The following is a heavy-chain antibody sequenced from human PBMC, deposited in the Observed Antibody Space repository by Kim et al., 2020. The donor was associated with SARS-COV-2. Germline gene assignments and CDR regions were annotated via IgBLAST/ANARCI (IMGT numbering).Heavy chain of an antibody. J-gene: IGHJ4*02. D-gene: IGHD3-3*01. Sequence: GGSLRLSCAASGFTFSSYAMSWVRQAPGKGLEWVSAISGSGGSTYYADSVKGRFTISRDNSKNTLYLQMNSLRAEDTAVYYCAKVASVEYRGYYDFWSGANGDFDYWGQGTLVTVSS. CDR3: AKVASVEYRGYYDFWSGANGDFDY. V-gene: IGHV3-23*01. CDR1: GFTFSSYA. CDR2: ISGSGGST.